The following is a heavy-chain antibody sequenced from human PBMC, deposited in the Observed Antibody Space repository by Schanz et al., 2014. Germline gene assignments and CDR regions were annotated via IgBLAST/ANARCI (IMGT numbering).Heavy chain of an antibody. CDR2: IGTSGGT. J-gene: IGHJ3*02. CDR3: AKGRFGELSAFDI. Sequence: VQLVESGGGVVQPGGSLRLSCAASGFTFRGYVMSWVRQAPGKGLEWVSTIGTSGGTNYAESVKGRFTISRDNSKNTLYLQMNSLRAEDTAVYYCAKGRFGELSAFDIWGQGTMVTVSS. V-gene: IGHV3-23*04. D-gene: IGHD3-10*01. CDR1: GFTFRGYV.